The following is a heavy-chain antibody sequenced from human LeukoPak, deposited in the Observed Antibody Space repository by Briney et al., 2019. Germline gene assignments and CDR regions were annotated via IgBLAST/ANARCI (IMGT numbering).Heavy chain of an antibody. D-gene: IGHD3-16*01. Sequence: GGSLRLSCAASGFTFSSYEMNWVRQAPGKGLEWVSYISSSGSTIYYADSVKGRFTISRDNAKNSLYLQMNSLRAEDTAVYYCARLVSSAAILPRGSIDYWGQGTLVTVSS. V-gene: IGHV3-48*03. J-gene: IGHJ4*02. CDR2: ISSSGSTI. CDR3: ARLVSSAAILPRGSIDY. CDR1: GFTFSSYE.